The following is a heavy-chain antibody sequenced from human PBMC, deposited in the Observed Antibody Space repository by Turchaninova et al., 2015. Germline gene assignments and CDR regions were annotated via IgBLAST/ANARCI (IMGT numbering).Heavy chain of an antibody. J-gene: IGHJ4*02. CDR3: ARYYGSAFDY. CDR1: GGSVGSASHH. CDR2: IYYTGST. V-gene: IGHV4-61*03. D-gene: IGHD3-10*01. Sequence: QVQLQESGPGLVKPSEPPSLTCTVSGGSVGSASHHWSWIRQPPGKGLEWIGYIYYTGSTDYNPSLKSRIAISVDTSKNHFSLRLSSVTAADTAVYYCARYYGSAFDYWGQGTLVTVSS.